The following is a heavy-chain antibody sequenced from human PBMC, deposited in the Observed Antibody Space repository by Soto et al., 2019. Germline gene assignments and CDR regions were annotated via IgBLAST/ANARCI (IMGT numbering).Heavy chain of an antibody. CDR2: IIPIFGSA. CDR3: AGTSSGTSYSPSAPSGNYAMAV. J-gene: IGHJ6*02. Sequence: QVQLVQSGAEMKKPGSSVRVSCKASGATISAYGISWVRQAPGQGLEWMGGIIPIFGSATYAEKFQARVTITADERTNTAYMELSSLRSEATAIYFCAGTSSGTSYSPSAPSGNYAMAVWGQGTTVSVSS. V-gene: IGHV1-69*01. D-gene: IGHD6-19*01. CDR1: GATISAYG.